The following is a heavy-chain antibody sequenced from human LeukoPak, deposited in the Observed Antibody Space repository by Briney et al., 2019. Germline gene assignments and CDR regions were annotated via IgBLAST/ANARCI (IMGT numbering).Heavy chain of an antibody. CDR2: FYTRWST. CDR3: ARGNRGSYFHY. V-gene: IGHV4-61*02. D-gene: IGHD1-26*01. Sequence: PAQTLSLTCTVSVGSISSGRYYWSWIRQPAGEGLEGIGRFYTRWSTNYNPSLKSPVTISVDTSKNQFSLKLTSVTAADTAVYYCARGNRGSYFHYWGQGTLVTVSS. CDR1: VGSISSGRYY. J-gene: IGHJ4*02.